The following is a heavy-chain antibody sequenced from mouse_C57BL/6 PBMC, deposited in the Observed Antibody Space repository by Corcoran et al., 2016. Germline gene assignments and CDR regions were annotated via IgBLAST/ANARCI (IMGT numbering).Heavy chain of an antibody. V-gene: IGHV1-9*01. CDR1: GYTFPGYW. D-gene: IGHD1-1*01. CDR3: ARVYGSSYGWYFDV. CDR2: ILPGSGST. J-gene: IGHJ1*03. Sequence: QVQLQQSGAELMKPGASVKLSCKATGYTFPGYWIEWVKQRPGHGLEWIGEILPGSGSTNYKEKFKGKATFTADTSSNTAYMQLSSLTTEDSAIYCCARVYGSSYGWYFDVWGTGTTVTVSS.